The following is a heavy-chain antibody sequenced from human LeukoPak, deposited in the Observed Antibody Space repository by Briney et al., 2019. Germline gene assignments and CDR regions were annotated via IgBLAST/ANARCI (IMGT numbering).Heavy chain of an antibody. D-gene: IGHD3-10*01. Sequence: GGSLRLSCAASGFTFSDYYMSWIRQAPGKGLEWVSSISSSSTYIYYADSVKGRFTISRDNAKNSLYLQMNSLRVEDTAVYYCARAEGSGSSFDYWGQGTLVTVSS. CDR3: ARAEGSGSSFDY. V-gene: IGHV3-11*06. CDR2: ISSSSTYI. J-gene: IGHJ4*02. CDR1: GFTFSDYY.